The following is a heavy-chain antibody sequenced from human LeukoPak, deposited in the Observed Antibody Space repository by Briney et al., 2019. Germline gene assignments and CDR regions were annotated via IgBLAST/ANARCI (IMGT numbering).Heavy chain of an antibody. J-gene: IGHJ4*02. V-gene: IGHV1-69*06. CDR2: IIPIFGTA. CDR1: GGTFSSYA. D-gene: IGHD3-9*01. Sequence: SVKVSCKASGGTFSSYAISWVRQAPGQGLEWMGGIIPIFGTANYAQKFQGRVTITADKSTSTAYMELSSLRSEDTAVYYCASQYDILTGYSVYFDYWGQGTLVTSPQ. CDR3: ASQYDILTGYSVYFDY.